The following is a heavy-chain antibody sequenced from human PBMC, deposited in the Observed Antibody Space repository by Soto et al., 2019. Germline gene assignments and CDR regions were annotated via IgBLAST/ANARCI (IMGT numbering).Heavy chain of an antibody. V-gene: IGHV4-39*01. J-gene: IGHJ6*02. D-gene: IGHD6-13*01. CDR3: ARHASGGGSSWYWGEELYHYGMDV. CDR2: IYYSGST. CDR1: GGSISSSSYY. Sequence: SETMSLTCTVSGGSISSSSYYWGWIRQPPGKGLEWIGSIYYSGSTYYNPSLKSRVTISVDTSKNQFSLKLSSVTAADTAVYYCARHASGGGSSWYWGEELYHYGMDVWGQGTTVTVSS.